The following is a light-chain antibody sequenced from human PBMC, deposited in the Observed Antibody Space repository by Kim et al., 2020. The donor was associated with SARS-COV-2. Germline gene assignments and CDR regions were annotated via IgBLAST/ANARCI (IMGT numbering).Light chain of an antibody. CDR2: LTSDGSH. Sequence: WLQQQPEKGPRYLMKLTSDGSHTKGDRIPDRFSGSSSGTERYLTISSLQSEDEADYYCQTWAAGQGYFFGTGTKVTVL. J-gene: IGLJ1*01. CDR3: QTWAAGQGYF. V-gene: IGLV4-69*01.